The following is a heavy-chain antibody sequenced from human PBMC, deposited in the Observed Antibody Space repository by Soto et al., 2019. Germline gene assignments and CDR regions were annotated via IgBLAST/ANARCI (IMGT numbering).Heavy chain of an antibody. CDR3: AREIVVVVAATEQGSWFDP. CDR1: GGSISSGGYY. V-gene: IGHV4-31*03. CDR2: IYYSGST. D-gene: IGHD2-15*01. Sequence: SETLSLTCTVSGGSISSGGYYWSWIRQHPGKGLEWIGYIYYSGSTYYNPSLKSRVTISVDTSKNQFSLKLSSVTAADTAVYYCAREIVVVVAATEQGSWFDPWGQGTLVTVSS. J-gene: IGHJ5*02.